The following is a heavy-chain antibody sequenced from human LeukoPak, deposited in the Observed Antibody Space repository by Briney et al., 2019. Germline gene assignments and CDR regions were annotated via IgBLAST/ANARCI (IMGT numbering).Heavy chain of an antibody. Sequence: GGSLRLSCAASEFTFSSYAMYWVRQAPGKGLEWVGRIKSKTDGGTTDYAAPVKGRFTISRDDSKNTLYLQMNSLKTEDTAVYYCTTDYYDSSGYYDWGQGTLVTVSS. J-gene: IGHJ4*02. CDR2: IKSKTDGGTT. V-gene: IGHV3-15*01. CDR3: TTDYYDSSGYYD. D-gene: IGHD3-22*01. CDR1: EFTFSSYA.